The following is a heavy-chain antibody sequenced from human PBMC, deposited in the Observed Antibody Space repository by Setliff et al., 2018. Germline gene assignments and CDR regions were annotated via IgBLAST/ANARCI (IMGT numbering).Heavy chain of an antibody. V-gene: IGHV5-51*01. Sequence: GESLKISCEGSGYSFTDYWIGWVRQMPGEGLEWMGIIHPSNSDTVYSPSFQGQVTISADWSITTAYLQWSSLKASDTAIYYCARNRVALYDAFDIWGQGTMVTVSS. J-gene: IGHJ3*02. CDR2: IHPSNSDT. CDR3: ARNRVALYDAFDI. CDR1: GYSFTDYW. D-gene: IGHD5-12*01.